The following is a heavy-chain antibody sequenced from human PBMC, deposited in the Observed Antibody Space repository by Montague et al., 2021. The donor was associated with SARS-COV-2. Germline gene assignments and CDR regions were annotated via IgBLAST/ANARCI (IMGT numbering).Heavy chain of an antibody. J-gene: IGHJ4*02. CDR2: IYNGGTT. V-gene: IGHV4-39*01. Sequence: SETLSLTCTVSGDSIPNSDYSWGWVRQPPGTGLEWIGNIYNGGTTSYNPSLKSRVTIFVDTSKNQFSLKLSSVTAADTAVYYCATRTRYPQNDFGFWGQGTLVTVSS. D-gene: IGHD2-15*01. CDR1: GDSIPNSDYS. CDR3: ATRTRYPQNDFGF.